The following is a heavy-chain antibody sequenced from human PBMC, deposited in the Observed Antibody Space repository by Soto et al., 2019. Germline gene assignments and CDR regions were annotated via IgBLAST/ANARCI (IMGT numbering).Heavy chain of an antibody. V-gene: IGHV1-69*13. D-gene: IGHD5-18*01. Sequence: GASVKVSCKASGGTFSSYAISWVRQAPGQGLEWMGGIIPIFGTANYAQKFQGRVTITADESTSTAYMELSSLRSEDTAVYYCARGGYRPTPGISTENGYSYGPQDYHYYYGMDVWGQGTTVTVSS. CDR3: ARGGYRPTPGISTENGYSYGPQDYHYYYGMDV. J-gene: IGHJ6*02. CDR1: GGTFSSYA. CDR2: IIPIFGTA.